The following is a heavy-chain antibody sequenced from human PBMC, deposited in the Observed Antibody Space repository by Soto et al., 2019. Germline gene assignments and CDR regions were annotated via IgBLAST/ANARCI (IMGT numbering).Heavy chain of an antibody. V-gene: IGHV3-11*06. Sequence: QGQLVESGGGLVKPGGSLRLSCAASGFTFSDYYKSWIRQAPGQGLAWVSDISSSSSYTNYADYVKGRFTISRDNAKNSLYLHMNSLRAEDTAVYYCAREGKDYILTGYLIGFEYWGPGTLVTVSS. CDR2: ISSSSSYT. CDR1: GFTFSDYY. J-gene: IGHJ4*02. CDR3: AREGKDYILTGYLIGFEY. D-gene: IGHD3-9*01.